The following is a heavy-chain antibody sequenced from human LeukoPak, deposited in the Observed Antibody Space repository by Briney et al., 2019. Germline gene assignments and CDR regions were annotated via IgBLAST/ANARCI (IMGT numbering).Heavy chain of an antibody. Sequence: GGSLRLSCAASGFTFSDYYMSWIRQAPGKGLEWVAVISYDGSNKYYADSVKGRFTISRDNSKNTLYLQMNSLRAEDTAVYYCARDSRYPSSILTGYLDYWGQGTLVTVSS. CDR3: ARDSRYPSSILTGYLDY. CDR2: ISYDGSNK. D-gene: IGHD3-9*01. V-gene: IGHV3-30-3*01. CDR1: GFTFSDYY. J-gene: IGHJ4*02.